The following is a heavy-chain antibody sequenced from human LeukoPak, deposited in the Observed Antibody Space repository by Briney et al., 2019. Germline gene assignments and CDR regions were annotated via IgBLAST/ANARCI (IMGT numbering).Heavy chain of an antibody. CDR1: GYTFTGYY. J-gene: IGHJ4*02. CDR3: ARDCGSSTSCPIDY. CDR2: INPNSGGT. Sequence: GASVKVSCKASGYTFTGYYMHWVRQAPGQGLEWMGWINPNSGGTNYAQKFQGRVTMTRDTSISTAYMELSRLRSDDTAVYYCARDCGSSTSCPIDYWGQGTLITVSS. V-gene: IGHV1-2*02. D-gene: IGHD2-2*01.